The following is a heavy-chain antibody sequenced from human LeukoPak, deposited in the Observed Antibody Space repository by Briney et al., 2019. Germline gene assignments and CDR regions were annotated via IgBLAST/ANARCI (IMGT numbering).Heavy chain of an antibody. D-gene: IGHD5-18*01. CDR1: GGSISSSGYY. V-gene: IGHV4-39*01. CDR2: IYYSGST. J-gene: IGHJ4*02. CDR3: ARHDAMVKSVDY. Sequence: SETLSLTCTVSGGSISSSGYYWGWIRQPPGKGLEWTGSIYYSGSTYYNPSLKSRVTISVDTSKNQFSLELSSVTAADTAVYYCARHDAMVKSVDYWGQGTLVTVSS.